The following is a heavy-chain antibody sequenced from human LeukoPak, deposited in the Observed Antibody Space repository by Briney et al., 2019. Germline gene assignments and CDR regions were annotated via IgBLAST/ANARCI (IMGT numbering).Heavy chain of an antibody. CDR1: GFTFSSYG. CDR3: ARDPRGSYFDY. V-gene: IGHV3-30*03. Sequence: GGSLRLSCAASGFTFSSYGMHWVRQAPGKGLEWVAVISYDGSNKYYADSVKGRFTISRDNSKNSLYLQMNSLRAEDTAVYYCARDPRGSYFDYWGQGTLVTVSS. J-gene: IGHJ4*02. CDR2: ISYDGSNK. D-gene: IGHD1-26*01.